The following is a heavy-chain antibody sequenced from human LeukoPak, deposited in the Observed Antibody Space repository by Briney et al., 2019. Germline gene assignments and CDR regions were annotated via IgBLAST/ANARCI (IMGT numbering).Heavy chain of an antibody. Sequence: TGGSLRLSCAASGFTFNEFGVHWVRQAPGQGLEGVALNWYDGSNKYYADSVKGRFTISRDNSKNTVYLQMNSLRVEDTAIYYCARDRPTGSYYSIDYWGQGTLAAVSS. CDR2: NWYDGSNK. J-gene: IGHJ4*02. D-gene: IGHD1-26*01. CDR3: ARDRPTGSYYSIDY. CDR1: GFTFNEFG. V-gene: IGHV3-33*01.